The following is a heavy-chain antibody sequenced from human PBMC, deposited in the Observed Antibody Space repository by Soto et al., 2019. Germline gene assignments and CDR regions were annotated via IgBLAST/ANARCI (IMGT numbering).Heavy chain of an antibody. CDR3: ARVYHTGWQSWFDP. V-gene: IGHV2-26*01. D-gene: IGHD2-15*01. Sequence: QVTLKESGPVLVKSTEPLTLTCTVSGFSLSNARMAVSWIRQPPGKALEWLAHIFSNDEKSYSTSLKSRLTISKDTSKSQVVLNMTNMDPVDTATYYCARVYHTGWQSWFDPWGQGTLVTVSS. CDR1: GFSLSNARMA. CDR2: IFSNDEK. J-gene: IGHJ5*02.